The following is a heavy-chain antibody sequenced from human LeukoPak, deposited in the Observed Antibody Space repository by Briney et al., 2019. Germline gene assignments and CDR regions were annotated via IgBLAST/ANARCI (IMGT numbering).Heavy chain of an antibody. V-gene: IGHV3-23*01. D-gene: IGHD5-12*01. CDR1: GFTFSSYA. J-gene: IGHJ6*04. CDR3: AKDQSGVLSGMDV. CDR2: ISGSGGST. Sequence: GGSLRLSCVASGFTFSSYAMSWVRQAPGKGLEWVSAISGSGGSTYYADSVKGRFTISRDNSKNTLYLQMNSLRAEDTAVYYCAKDQSGVLSGMDVWGKGTTVTVSS.